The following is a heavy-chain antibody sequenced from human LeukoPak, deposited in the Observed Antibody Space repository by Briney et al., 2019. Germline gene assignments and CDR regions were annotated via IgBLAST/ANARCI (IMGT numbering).Heavy chain of an antibody. D-gene: IGHD3-10*01. J-gene: IGHJ6*02. V-gene: IGHV3-48*03. CDR1: GFTFSSYG. CDR2: ISSSGSTI. CDR3: ARTSYYYGSRSDRYYYYCMAV. Sequence: GGSLRLSCAASGFTFSSYGMNWVRQAPGKGLEWVSYISSSGSTIYYADSVKGRFTISRDNAKNSLYLQMNSLRAEDTAVYYCARTSYYYGSRSDRYYYYCMAVGGQGTTLTV.